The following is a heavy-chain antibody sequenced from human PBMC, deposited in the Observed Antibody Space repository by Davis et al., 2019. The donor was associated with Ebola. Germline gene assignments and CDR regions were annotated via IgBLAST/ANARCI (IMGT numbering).Heavy chain of an antibody. D-gene: IGHD3-16*01. V-gene: IGHV4-61*01. Sequence: SQTLSLTCALSGGSVSRASHYWSWIRQPPGKGLEWIGYMYYSGSPNYNPSLNSRVTISVDTSKSQFSLKLTSVTAADTAVYYCARIQGGDDAFDIWGQGTMVSVSS. J-gene: IGHJ3*02. CDR1: GGSVSRASHY. CDR2: MYYSGSP. CDR3: ARIQGGDDAFDI.